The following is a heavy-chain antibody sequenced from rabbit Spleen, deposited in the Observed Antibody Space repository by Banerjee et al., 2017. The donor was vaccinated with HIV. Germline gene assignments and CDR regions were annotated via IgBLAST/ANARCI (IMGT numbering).Heavy chain of an antibody. CDR3: ARGSATMTMVITGYYLSL. V-gene: IGHV1S40*01. J-gene: IGHJ6*01. CDR1: GVSFSFSSY. D-gene: IGHD2-1*01. Sequence: EESGGGLVKPGASLTLTCTASGVSFSFSSYMCWVRQAPGKGLEWIGCIYTGGSGSTAYASWAKGRFTVSKTSSTTVTLQLSSLTAADTATYFCARGSATMTMVITGYYLSLWGQGTLVTVS. CDR2: IYTGGSGST.